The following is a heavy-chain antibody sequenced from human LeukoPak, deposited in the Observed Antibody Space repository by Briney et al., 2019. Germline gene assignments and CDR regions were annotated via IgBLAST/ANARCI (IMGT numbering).Heavy chain of an antibody. Sequence: SETLSLTCTVPGASISSYYWSWIRQPPGKGLQWIGYIYNSGSSNYNPSLKSRVTISVDASKNQFSLRLTSVTAADTAVYYCARQSTVTRSTFDYWGQGTLVTVSS. CDR1: GASISSYY. CDR3: ARQSTVTRSTFDY. D-gene: IGHD4-17*01. CDR2: IYNSGSS. J-gene: IGHJ4*02. V-gene: IGHV4-59*08.